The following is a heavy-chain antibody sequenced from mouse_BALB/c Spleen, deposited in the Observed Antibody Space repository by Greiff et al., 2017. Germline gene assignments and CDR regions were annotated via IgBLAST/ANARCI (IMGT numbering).Heavy chain of an antibody. J-gene: IGHJ1*01. D-gene: IGHD1-1*01. CDR3: ARGGGYYGSSRYFDV. CDR2: ISSGGST. Sequence: EVKLMESGGGLVKPGGSLKLSCAASGFTFSSYAMSWVRQTPEKRLEWVASISSGGSTYYPDSVKGRFTISRDNARNILYLQMSSLRSEDTAMYYCARGGGYYGSSRYFDVWGAGTTVTVSS. CDR1: GFTFSSYA. V-gene: IGHV5-6-5*01.